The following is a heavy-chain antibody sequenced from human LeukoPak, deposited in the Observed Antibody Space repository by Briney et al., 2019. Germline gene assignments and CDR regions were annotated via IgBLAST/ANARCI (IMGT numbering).Heavy chain of an antibody. V-gene: IGHV3-66*01. D-gene: IGHD3-10*01. CDR2: IYSGGST. CDR1: EFSVGSNY. J-gene: IGHJ4*02. CDR3: ARGSFSGSGSYYMPNYFDY. Sequence: GGSLRLSCAASEFSVGSNYMTWVRQAPGKGLEWVSLIYSGGSTYYADSVKGRFTISRDNSKNTLYLQMNSLRAEDTAVYYCARGSFSGSGSYYMPNYFDYWGQGTLVTVSS.